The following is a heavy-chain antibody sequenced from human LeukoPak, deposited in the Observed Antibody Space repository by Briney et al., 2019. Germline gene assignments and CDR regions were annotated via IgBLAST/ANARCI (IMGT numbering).Heavy chain of an antibody. CDR1: GGSISSYY. D-gene: IGHD1-1*01. CDR2: ISSSGST. Sequence: PSETLSLTCTVSGGSISSYYWSWIRQPPGKGLECIGYISSSGSTNYNPSLESRVTISKDMSMNQFSLKLSSVTAADTALYFCARLIYNTYTNNWRFDYWGQGTLVTISS. J-gene: IGHJ4*02. CDR3: ARLIYNTYTNNWRFDY. V-gene: IGHV4-4*08.